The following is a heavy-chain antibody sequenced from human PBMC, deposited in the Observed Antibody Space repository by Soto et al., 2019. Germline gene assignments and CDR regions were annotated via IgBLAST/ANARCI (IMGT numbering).Heavy chain of an antibody. CDR2: VSGSGGSP. CDR1: GLNFGRYA. J-gene: IGHJ4*02. CDR3: VKGKESRSRGASHS. Sequence: GGTPRLCCAASGLNFGRYAMGWVRQAPGKGLEWVSGVSGSGGSPYYADSVKGRLTISKDKSKNTLYLDLNNLRPEDTAVYFCVKGKESRSRGASHSWGQATMGTVSS. D-gene: IGHD3-16*01. V-gene: IGHV3-23*01.